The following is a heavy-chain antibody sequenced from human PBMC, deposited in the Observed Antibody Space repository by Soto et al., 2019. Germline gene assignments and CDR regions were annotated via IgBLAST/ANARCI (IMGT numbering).Heavy chain of an antibody. CDR2: ISAYNGNT. D-gene: IGHD3-3*01. CDR1: GYTFTSYG. Sequence: GASVKVSCKSSGYTFTSYGISWVRQAPGQGLEWMGWISAYNGNTNYAQKLQGRVTMTTDTSTSTAYMELRSLRSDDTAVYYCATDPALLRFLETLLDYWGQGTLVTVSS. J-gene: IGHJ4*02. CDR3: ATDPALLRFLETLLDY. V-gene: IGHV1-18*01.